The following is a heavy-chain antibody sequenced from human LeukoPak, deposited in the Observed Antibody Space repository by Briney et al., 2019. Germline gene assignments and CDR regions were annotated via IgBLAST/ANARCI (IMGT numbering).Heavy chain of an antibody. CDR3: ARPGTDYDIFDY. CDR1: GFTFSNYV. D-gene: IGHD3-9*01. CDR2: ISDSGDDT. J-gene: IGHJ4*02. Sequence: GGSLRLSCTGSGFTFSNYVMSWVRQAPGKRLEWVSGISDSGDDTDYADSVKGRFTISRDNAKNSLYLQMNSLRAEDTAVYYCARPGTDYDIFDYWGQGTLVTVSS. V-gene: IGHV3-23*01.